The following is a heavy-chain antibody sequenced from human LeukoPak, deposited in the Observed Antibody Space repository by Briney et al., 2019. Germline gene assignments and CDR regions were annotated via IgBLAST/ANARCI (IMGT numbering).Heavy chain of an antibody. V-gene: IGHV3-64*01. J-gene: IGHJ3*01. CDR2: ISSNGGST. D-gene: IGHD4-17*01. CDR1: GFTFSSYA. Sequence: VGSLRLSCAASGFTFSSYAMHRVRQAPGKGLQYVSAISSNGGSTYYANSVKGRFTISRDNSKNTLYLQMRSLRAEDMAVYYCKRDRVPWDYGDYVNVRWYAFDFLGEGTRVTVSS. CDR3: KRDRVPWDYGDYVNVRWYAFDF.